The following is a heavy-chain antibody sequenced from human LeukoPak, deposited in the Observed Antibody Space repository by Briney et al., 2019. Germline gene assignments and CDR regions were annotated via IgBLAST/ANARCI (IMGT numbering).Heavy chain of an antibody. CDR2: IYHSGRT. CDR3: ARGVYCSGGSCYALLDY. V-gene: IGHV4-4*02. Sequence: SGTLSLTCAVPGGSISNSNWWSWVRQPPGKGLEWIGEIYHSGRTNYNPSLKSRVTISVDKSKNQFSLKLSSVTAADTAVYYCARGVYCSGGSCYALLDYWGQGTLVTVSS. D-gene: IGHD2-15*01. CDR1: GGSISNSNW. J-gene: IGHJ4*02.